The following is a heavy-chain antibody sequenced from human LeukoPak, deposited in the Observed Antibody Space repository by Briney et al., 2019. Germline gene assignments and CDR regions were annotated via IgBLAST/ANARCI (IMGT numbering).Heavy chain of an antibody. CDR2: ISWKGDTT. CDR1: GFTFNNYA. D-gene: IGHD6-19*01. V-gene: IGHV3-20*04. J-gene: IGHJ3*02. CDR3: ARSREAVAGPYDAFDI. Sequence: GGSLRLSCAASGFTFNNYAMTWVRQTPGKGPEWVSLISWKGDTTAYAESVRGRFTISRDNAKNSLYLQMNSLRAEDTAVYYCARSREAVAGPYDAFDIWGQGTMVTVSS.